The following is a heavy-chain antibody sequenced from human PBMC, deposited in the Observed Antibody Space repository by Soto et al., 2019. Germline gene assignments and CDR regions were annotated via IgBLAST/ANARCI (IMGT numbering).Heavy chain of an antibody. J-gene: IGHJ4*02. V-gene: IGHV2-70*01. Sequence: DSGPTLVNPTQTLTLTCTFSGFSLSTSGMCVSWIRQPPGKALEWLALIDWDDDKYYSTSLKTRLTISKDTSKNQVVLTMTNMEPVDTATYYCARSVAVFGVVSHFDYWGQGTLVTVSS. CDR2: IDWDDDK. CDR3: ARSVAVFGVVSHFDY. D-gene: IGHD3-3*01. CDR1: GFSLSTSGMC.